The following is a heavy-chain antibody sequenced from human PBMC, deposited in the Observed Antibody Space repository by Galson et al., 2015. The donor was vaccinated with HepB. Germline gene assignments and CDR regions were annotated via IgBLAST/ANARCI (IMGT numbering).Heavy chain of an antibody. CDR2: IKQDGSEK. CDR1: GFTFSSYW. CDR3: ARDQHVDTAMVHYYYYGMDV. Sequence: SLRLSCAASGFTFSSYWMSWVRQAPGKGLEWVANIKQDGSEKYYVDSVKGRFTISRDNAKNSLYLQMNSLRAEDTAVYYCARDQHVDTAMVHYYYYGMDVWGQGTTVTVSS. V-gene: IGHV3-7*03. J-gene: IGHJ6*02. D-gene: IGHD5-18*01.